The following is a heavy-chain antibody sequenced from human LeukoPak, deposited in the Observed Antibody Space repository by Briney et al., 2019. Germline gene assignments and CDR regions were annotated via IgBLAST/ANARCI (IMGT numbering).Heavy chain of an antibody. CDR2: IYHSGST. CDR1: GYSISSGYY. V-gene: IGHV4-38-2*02. CDR3: AREWVYYDSSGHYSGWFDP. Sequence: PSGTLSLTCAVSGYSISSGYYWGWIRQPPGKGLEWIGSIYHSGSTYYNPSLKSRVTISVDTSKNQFSLKLSSVTAADTAVYYCAREWVYYDSSGHYSGWFDPWGQGTLVTVSS. D-gene: IGHD3-22*01. J-gene: IGHJ5*02.